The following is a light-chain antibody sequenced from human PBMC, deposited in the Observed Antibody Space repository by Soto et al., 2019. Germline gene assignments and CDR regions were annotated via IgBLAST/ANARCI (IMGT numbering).Light chain of an antibody. V-gene: IGKV1-5*03. Sequence: DIQMTQSPSTLSASVGDRVTITCRASQSISSWLAWYQQKPGKAPKLLIYKASSLESGFPSRFSGSGSGTEFTLTISSLQPDGFATYYCQQYNSYPGTCGQGTKVEIK. CDR2: KAS. CDR3: QQYNSYPGT. CDR1: QSISSW. J-gene: IGKJ1*01.